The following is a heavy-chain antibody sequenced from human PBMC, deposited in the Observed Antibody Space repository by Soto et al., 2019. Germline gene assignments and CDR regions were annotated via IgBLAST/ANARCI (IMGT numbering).Heavy chain of an antibody. J-gene: IGHJ4*02. CDR2: INPNSGGT. D-gene: IGHD3-22*01. V-gene: IGHV1-2*04. CDR3: ARDHHPTYYYDSSGYYPYYFDY. Sequence: GASVKVCCKASGYTFTGYYMHWVRQAPGRGLEWMGWINPNSGGTNYAQKFQGWVTMTRDTSISTAYMELSRLRSDDTAVYYCARDHHPTYYYDSSGYYPYYFDYWGQGTLVTVSS. CDR1: GYTFTGYY.